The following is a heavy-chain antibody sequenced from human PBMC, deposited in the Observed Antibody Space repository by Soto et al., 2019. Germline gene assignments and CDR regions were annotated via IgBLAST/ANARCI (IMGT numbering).Heavy chain of an antibody. CDR3: ATRGVGSHYYYLDV. J-gene: IGHJ6*03. V-gene: IGHV3-23*01. CDR1: GLTFSSFA. CDR2: VSGGGDST. Sequence: GGSLRLSCAASGLTFSSFAMSWVRQAPGKGLEWVSAVSGGGDSTYYADSVKGRFTISRDNSKNTMYLQMNSLRAEDTAVYHCATRGVGSHYYYLDVWGKGTTVTVSS. D-gene: IGHD1-26*01.